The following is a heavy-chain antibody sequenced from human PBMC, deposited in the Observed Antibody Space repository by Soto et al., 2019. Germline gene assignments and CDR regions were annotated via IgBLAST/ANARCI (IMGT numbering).Heavy chain of an antibody. CDR3: AKDPRPRLVYYFDY. Sequence: EVQLLESGGGLVQPGGSLRLSCAASGFTFTSYAMTWVRQAPGKGLEWVSAISGSGGSTYYADSVKGRFTISRDNSKNTLYLQMNSLRAEDTAVYYCAKDPRPRLVYYFDYWGQGTLVTVSS. V-gene: IGHV3-23*01. J-gene: IGHJ4*02. CDR1: GFTFTSYA. D-gene: IGHD6-25*01. CDR2: ISGSGGST.